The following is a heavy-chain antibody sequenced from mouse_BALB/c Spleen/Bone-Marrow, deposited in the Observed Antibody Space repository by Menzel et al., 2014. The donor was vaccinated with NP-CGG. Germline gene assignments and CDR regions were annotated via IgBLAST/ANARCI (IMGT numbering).Heavy chain of an antibody. D-gene: IGHD2-1*01. J-gene: IGHJ2*01. CDR2: INSNGGST. V-gene: IGHV5-6-3*01. CDR1: GFTFSSYG. CDR3: ARGNYGNYVDCFDY. Sequence: EVKVVESGGGLVQPGGSLKLSCAASGFTFSSYGMSWVRQTPDKRLELVASINSNGGSTYYPDSVKGRFTISRDNAKNTLSLQMSSLKSEDTVMYYCARGNYGNYVDCFDYWGQGTTLTVSS.